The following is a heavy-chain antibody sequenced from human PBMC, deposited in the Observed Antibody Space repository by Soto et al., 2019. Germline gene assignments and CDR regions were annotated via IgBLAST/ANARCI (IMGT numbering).Heavy chain of an antibody. CDR1: GGSFSGYY. D-gene: IGHD2-2*01. J-gene: IGHJ4*02. CDR3: ARVPDY. CDR2: INHSGST. Sequence: SETLSLTCTVPGGSFSGYYWSWIRQPPGKGLEWIGEINHSGSTNYNPSLKGRVTISVDTSKNQFSLKLSSVTAADTAVYYCARVPDYWGQGILVTVS. V-gene: IGHV4-34*01.